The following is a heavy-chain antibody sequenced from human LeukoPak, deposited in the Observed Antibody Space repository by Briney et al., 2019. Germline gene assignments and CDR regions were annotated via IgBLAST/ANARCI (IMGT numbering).Heavy chain of an antibody. J-gene: IGHJ6*02. CDR3: ASHTPHGYYYYYGMDV. Sequence: RASVKVSCKASGYTFTSYDINWVRQATGQGLEWMGWMNPNSGNTGYAQKFQGRVTMTRNTSISTAYMELSSLRSEDTAVYYCASHTPHGYYYYYGMDVWGQGTTVTVSS. V-gene: IGHV1-8*01. CDR1: GYTFTSYD. CDR2: MNPNSGNT.